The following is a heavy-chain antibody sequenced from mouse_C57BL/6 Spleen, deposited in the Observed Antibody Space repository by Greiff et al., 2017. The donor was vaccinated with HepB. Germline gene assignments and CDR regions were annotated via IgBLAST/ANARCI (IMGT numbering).Heavy chain of an antibody. CDR1: GFTFSNYW. CDR2: IRLKSDNYAT. J-gene: IGHJ4*01. D-gene: IGHD2-1*01. CDR3: TVPYGKNYAMDY. Sequence: EVKLLESGGGLVQPGGSMKLSCVASGFTFSNYWMNWVRQSPEKGLEWVAQIRLKSDNYATHYAESVKGRFTISRDDSKSSVYLQMNNLRAEDTGIYYCTVPYGKNYAMDYWGQGTSVTVSS. V-gene: IGHV6-3*01.